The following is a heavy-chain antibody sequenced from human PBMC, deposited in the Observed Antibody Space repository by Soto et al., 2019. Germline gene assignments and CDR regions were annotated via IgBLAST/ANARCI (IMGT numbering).Heavy chain of an antibody. CDR1: GFTFSSYG. CDR2: IWYDGSNK. CDR3: ARDKVQLWTFDY. Sequence: GGSLRLSCAASGFTFSSYGMHLVRQAPGKGLEWVAVIWYDGSNKYYADSVKGRFTISRDNSKYTLYLQMNSLRAEDTAVYYCARDKVQLWTFDYWGQGTLVTVSS. J-gene: IGHJ4*02. V-gene: IGHV3-33*01. D-gene: IGHD5-18*01.